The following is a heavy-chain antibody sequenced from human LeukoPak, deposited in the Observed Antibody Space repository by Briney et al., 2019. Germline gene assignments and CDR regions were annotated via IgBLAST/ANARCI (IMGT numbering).Heavy chain of an antibody. J-gene: IGHJ4*02. CDR3: ARLWGVCYYDSSGYS. D-gene: IGHD3-22*01. CDR1: GGSISSSSYY. V-gene: IGHV4-39*01. CDR2: IYYSGST. Sequence: SETLSLTCTVSGGSISSSSYYWGWIRRPPGKGLEWIGSIYYSGSTYYNPSLKSRVTISVDTSKNQFSLKLSSVTAADTAVYYCARLWGVCYYDSSGYSWGQGTLVTVSS.